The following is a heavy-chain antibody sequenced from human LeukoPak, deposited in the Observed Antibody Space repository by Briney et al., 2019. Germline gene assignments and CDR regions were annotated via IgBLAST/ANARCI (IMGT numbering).Heavy chain of an antibody. CDR3: ARAPRWFDP. CDR1: GGAFSGYY. V-gene: IGHV4-34*01. CDR2: INHSGST. Sequence: SETLSLTCAVYGGAFSGYYWSWIRQPPGKGLEWIGEINHSGSTNYNPSLKSRVTISVDTSKNQFSLKLSSVTAADTAVYYCARAPRWFDPWGQGTLVAVSS. J-gene: IGHJ5*02.